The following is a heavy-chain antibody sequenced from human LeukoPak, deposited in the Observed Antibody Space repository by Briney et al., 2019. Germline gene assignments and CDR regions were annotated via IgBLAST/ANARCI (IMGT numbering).Heavy chain of an antibody. J-gene: IGHJ4*02. CDR3: ARAVSLVRGVIVYSFDY. CDR2: IFYSGST. V-gene: IGHV4-59*01. Sequence: SETLSLTCTVSGGSISSYYWSWIRQPPGKGLEWIGYIFYSGSTNYNPSLRSRVTMPVDTSQNQFSLKLSSVTAADTAVYYCARAVSLVRGVIVYSFDYWGQGTLVTVSS. CDR1: GGSISSYY. D-gene: IGHD3-10*01.